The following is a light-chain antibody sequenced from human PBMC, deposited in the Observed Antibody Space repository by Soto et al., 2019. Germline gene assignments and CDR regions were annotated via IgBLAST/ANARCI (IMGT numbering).Light chain of an antibody. Sequence: DIQMTQSPSSLSASVGDIVTITCRASQGITSYLAWYQQKPGKVPSLLIYSASTLRPGVPSRFSGSGSGTDFTLTISSLQPEDVATYYCQNYNSAPITFGQGKRLDI. CDR2: SAS. CDR1: QGITSY. J-gene: IGKJ5*01. V-gene: IGKV1-27*01. CDR3: QNYNSAPIT.